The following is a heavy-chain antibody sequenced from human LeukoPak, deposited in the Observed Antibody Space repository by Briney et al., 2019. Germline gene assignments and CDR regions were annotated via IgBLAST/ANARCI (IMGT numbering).Heavy chain of an antibody. J-gene: IGHJ4*02. CDR1: GFTFSSYS. D-gene: IGHD3-22*01. CDR2: ISSSSSYI. Sequence: PGGSLRLSCAASGFTFSSYSMNWVRQAPGKGLEWVSSISSSSSYIYYADSVKGRFTISRDNAKNSLYLQMNSLRAEDTAVYYCARDKNYDSSGYYRGYFDYWGQGTLVTVFS. V-gene: IGHV3-21*01. CDR3: ARDKNYDSSGYYRGYFDY.